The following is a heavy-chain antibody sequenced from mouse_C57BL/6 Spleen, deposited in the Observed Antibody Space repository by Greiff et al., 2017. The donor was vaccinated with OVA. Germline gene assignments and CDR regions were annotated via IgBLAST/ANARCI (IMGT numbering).Heavy chain of an antibody. V-gene: IGHV2-2*01. CDR3: ASLTTDYAMDY. CDR2: IWSGGST. D-gene: IGHD1-1*01. Sequence: QVQLKESGPGLVQPSQSLSITCTVSGFSLTSYGVHWVRQSPGKGLEWLGVIWSGGSTDYNAAFISRLSISKDNSKSQVFFKMNSLQADDTAIYYCASLTTDYAMDYWGQGTSVTVSS. J-gene: IGHJ4*01. CDR1: GFSLTSYG.